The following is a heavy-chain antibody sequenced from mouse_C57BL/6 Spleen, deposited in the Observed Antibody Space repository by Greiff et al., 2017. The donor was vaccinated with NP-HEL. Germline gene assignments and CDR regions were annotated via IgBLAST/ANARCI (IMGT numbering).Heavy chain of an antibody. CDR3: ARNGNYGFDY. CDR1: GYTFTNYW. V-gene: IGHV1-63*01. Sequence: QVQLQQSGAELVRPGTSVKMSCKASGYTFTNYWIGWEKQGPGHGLEWIGDIYPGGGYTNYNQKFKGKATLTADKSSSTAYMQFSSLTSEDSASYYCARNGNYGFDYWGQGTTRTVSS. CDR2: IYPGGGYT. J-gene: IGHJ2*01. D-gene: IGHD2-1*01.